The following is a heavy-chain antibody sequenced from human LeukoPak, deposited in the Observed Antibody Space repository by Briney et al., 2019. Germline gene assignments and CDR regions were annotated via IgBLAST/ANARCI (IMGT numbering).Heavy chain of an antibody. CDR2: ISGSGGST. CDR1: GFTFSSYA. CDR3: AKDHLAARPSTVHDY. J-gene: IGHJ4*02. Sequence: GGSLRLSCAASGFTFSSYAMSWVRQAPGKGLEWVSAISGSGGSTYYADSVKGRFTISRDNSKNTLYLQMNSLGAEDTAVYYCAKDHLAARPSTVHDYWGQGTLVTVSS. D-gene: IGHD6-6*01. V-gene: IGHV3-23*01.